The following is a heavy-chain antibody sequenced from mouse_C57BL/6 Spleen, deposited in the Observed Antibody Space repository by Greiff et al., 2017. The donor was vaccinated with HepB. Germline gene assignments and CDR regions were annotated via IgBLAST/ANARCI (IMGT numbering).Heavy chain of an antibody. J-gene: IGHJ4*01. CDR3: ARLGYAMDY. Sequence: QVQLQQPGAELVRPGSSVKLSCKASGYTFTSYWMHWVKQRPIQGLEWIGNIDPSDSETHYNQKFKDKATLTVDKSSSTAYMQLSSLTSEVAAVYYCARLGYAMDYWGQGTSVTVSS. CDR2: IDPSDSET. CDR1: GYTFTSYW. V-gene: IGHV1-52*01.